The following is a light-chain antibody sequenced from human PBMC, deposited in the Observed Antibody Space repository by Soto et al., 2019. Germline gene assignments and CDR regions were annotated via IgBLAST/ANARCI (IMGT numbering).Light chain of an antibody. CDR1: QGIRND. J-gene: IGKJ2*01. CDR2: VAS. Sequence: DIHISRSPSSLSSSVLDRCSITCLASQGIRNDLSWYQQKPGEAPKRLVYVASSLDGGVPARFSGSGSGTEFTLTISSLQPEDFATYYCLQQNNYPRTFGQGTKVDIK. CDR3: LQQNNYPRT. V-gene: IGKV1-17*01.